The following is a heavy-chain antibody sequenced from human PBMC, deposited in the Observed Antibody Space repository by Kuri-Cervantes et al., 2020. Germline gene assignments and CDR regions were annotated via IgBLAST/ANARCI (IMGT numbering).Heavy chain of an antibody. CDR2: ISSSSSYI. V-gene: IGHV3-21*01. Sequence: GGSLRLSCAASGFTFDDYAMHWVRQAPGKGLEWVSSISSSSSYIYYADSVKGRFTISRDNAKNSLYLQMNSLRAEDTAVYYCARGFSGKDAFDIWGQGTMVTVSS. D-gene: IGHD3-3*01. CDR1: GFTFDDYA. CDR3: ARGFSGKDAFDI. J-gene: IGHJ3*02.